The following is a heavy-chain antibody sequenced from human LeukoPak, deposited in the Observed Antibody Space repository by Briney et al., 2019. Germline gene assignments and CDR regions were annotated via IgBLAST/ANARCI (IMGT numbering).Heavy chain of an antibody. D-gene: IGHD2-2*01. J-gene: IGHJ4*02. Sequence: PGGSLRLSCAASGFTFSRHWMHWVRQAPGKGLEWVSRINTDESDTTCADSAKGRFTISRDNAKNTLYLQMNSLRAEDTAVYYCARGKPAATFDYWGQGTLVTVSS. CDR2: INTDESDT. V-gene: IGHV3-74*03. CDR1: GFTFSRHW. CDR3: ARGKPAATFDY.